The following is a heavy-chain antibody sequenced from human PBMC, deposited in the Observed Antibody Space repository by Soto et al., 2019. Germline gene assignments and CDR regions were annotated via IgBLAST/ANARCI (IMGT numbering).Heavy chain of an antibody. V-gene: IGHV4-59*01. J-gene: IGHJ6*02. CDR1: GGSISSYY. Sequence: LSLTCTVSGGSISSYYWSWIRQPPGKGLEWIGYIYYSGSTNYNPSLKSRVTISVDTSKNQFSLKLSSVTAADTAVYYCARFGGTIFGVVSAGMDVWGQGXTVTVYS. CDR2: IYYSGST. CDR3: ARFGGTIFGVVSAGMDV. D-gene: IGHD3-3*01.